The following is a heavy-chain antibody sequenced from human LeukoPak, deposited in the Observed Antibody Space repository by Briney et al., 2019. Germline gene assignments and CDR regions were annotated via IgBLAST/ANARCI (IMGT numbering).Heavy chain of an antibody. CDR1: GYSISRGNF. D-gene: IGHD2-2*01. CDR2: IYYSGST. Sequence: SETLSLTCSVSGYSISRGNFWGWIRQPPGKGLEWIGSIYYSGSTYYNPSLKSRVTISVDTSKNQFSLKLSSVTAADTAVYYCARTQAPVGYCSSTSCYGWDAFDIWGQGTMVTVSS. CDR3: ARTQAPVGYCSSTSCYGWDAFDI. J-gene: IGHJ3*02. V-gene: IGHV4-38-2*01.